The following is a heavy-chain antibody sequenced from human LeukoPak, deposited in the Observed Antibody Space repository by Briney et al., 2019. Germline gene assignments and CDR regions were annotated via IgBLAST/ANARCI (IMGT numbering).Heavy chain of an antibody. D-gene: IGHD3-3*01. CDR3: AKGSKEVLFTRDHHMDV. CDR1: GFTFSNYG. Sequence: HPGGSLRLSCAAAGFTFSNYGMHWVRQAPGKGLEWVAFIRYEGSNKYQADSVKGRFTISRDNSKNTLFLQMNSLRAEDTAVYYCAKGSKEVLFTRDHHMDVWGKGTTVTISS. CDR2: IRYEGSNK. J-gene: IGHJ6*03. V-gene: IGHV3-30*02.